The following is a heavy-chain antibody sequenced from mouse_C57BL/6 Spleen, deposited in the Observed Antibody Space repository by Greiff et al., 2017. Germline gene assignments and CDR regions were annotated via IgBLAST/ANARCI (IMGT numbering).Heavy chain of an antibody. CDR1: GYTFTSYW. V-gene: IGHV1-64*01. Sequence: VQLQQSGAELVKPGASVKLSCTASGYTFTSYWMHWVKQRPGQGLEWIGMIHPNSGSTNYNEKFKSKATLTVDKSSSTAYMQLSSLTSEDSAVYYCAYCDSEDAMDYWGQGTSVTVSS. J-gene: IGHJ4*01. D-gene: IGHD3-3*01. CDR2: IHPNSGST. CDR3: AYCDSEDAMDY.